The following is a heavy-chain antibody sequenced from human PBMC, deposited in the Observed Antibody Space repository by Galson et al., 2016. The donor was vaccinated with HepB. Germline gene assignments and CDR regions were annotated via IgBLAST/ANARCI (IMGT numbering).Heavy chain of an antibody. V-gene: IGHV1-69*01. CDR3: AREGCAGDCPKWFDP. D-gene: IGHD2-21*02. Sequence: GLSWVRQAPGQGLEWMGGIVPMFGATNYAQKFQDRVTITADESTNTAYMELSSLRSEDTAIYYCAREGCAGDCPKWFDPWGQGTLVTVSS. J-gene: IGHJ5*01. CDR1: G. CDR2: IVPMFGAT.